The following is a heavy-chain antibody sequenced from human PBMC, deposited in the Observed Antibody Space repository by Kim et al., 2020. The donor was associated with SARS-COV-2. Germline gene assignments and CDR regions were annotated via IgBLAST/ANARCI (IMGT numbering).Heavy chain of an antibody. CDR1: GFIFSDYA. V-gene: IGHV3-73*01. Sequence: GGSLRLSCAASGFIFSDYAIHWVRQAPGEGLEWIGRIRSRPNSYTTAYGASVEGRFIISRDDSNNTSFLQMDSLKTEDSAVYYCTRLGEDSQLPANNKWFHHWGQGNLVTVSS. J-gene: IGHJ5*02. CDR2: IRSRPNSYTT. D-gene: IGHD1-1*01. CDR3: TRLGEDSQLPANNKWFHH.